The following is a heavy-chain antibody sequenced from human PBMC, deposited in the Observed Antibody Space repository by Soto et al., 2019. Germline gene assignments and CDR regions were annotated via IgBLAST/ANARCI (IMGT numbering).Heavy chain of an antibody. CDR1: GFSFSGHG. D-gene: IGHD3-22*01. Sequence: GGSLRLSCVASGFSFSGHGMHWVRQAPGKGLEWVAFLSYDGSNKYYGDPVKGRFTISRDNSKNTLYLQMNSLRAEDTAVYYCAKRTYYYDSSGPDDAFDMWGQGTMVPVSS. J-gene: IGHJ3*02. CDR2: LSYDGSNK. V-gene: IGHV3-30*18. CDR3: AKRTYYYDSSGPDDAFDM.